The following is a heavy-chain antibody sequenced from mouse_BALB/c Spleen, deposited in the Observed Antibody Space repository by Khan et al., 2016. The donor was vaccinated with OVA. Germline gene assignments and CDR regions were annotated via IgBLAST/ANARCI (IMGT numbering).Heavy chain of an antibody. V-gene: IGHV1-7*01. CDR1: GYTFTSYW. D-gene: IGHD6-1*01. Sequence: QVQLQQSGAELAKPGASVKMSCKASGYTFTSYWMPWVKQRPGQGLEWIGYINPSTGYTEYNQKFKDKTTLTTDKSSSTAYMQLSSLTSEDSAVYYCAASILYYYSMDYWGQGTSVTVSS. CDR2: INPSTGYT. J-gene: IGHJ4*01. CDR3: AASILYYYSMDY.